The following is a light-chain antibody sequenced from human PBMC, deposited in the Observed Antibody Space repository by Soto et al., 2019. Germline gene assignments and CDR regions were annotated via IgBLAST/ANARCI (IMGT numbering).Light chain of an antibody. Sequence: QSALTQPPSASGSPGQSVTISCTGTSSDVGAYNYVSWYQQHPGKAPRFLIYEVSNRPSGVSDRFSGSKSGNTASLTISGLQAEDEADYYCSSYTTSSTLVFGGGTKLTVL. CDR1: SSDVGAYNY. CDR2: EVS. V-gene: IGLV2-14*01. J-gene: IGLJ2*01. CDR3: SSYTTSSTLV.